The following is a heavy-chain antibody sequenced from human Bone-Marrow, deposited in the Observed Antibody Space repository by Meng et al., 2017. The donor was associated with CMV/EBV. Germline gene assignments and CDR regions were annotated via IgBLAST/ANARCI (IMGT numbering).Heavy chain of an antibody. D-gene: IGHD3-10*01. CDR3: ARMGVAGSNRYLDY. CDR2: IDWDDDK. J-gene: IGHJ4*02. CDR1: GFSLSTFGTR. V-gene: IGHV2-70D*14. Sequence: SGPTLVKPTQTLTLTCTLSGFSLSTFGTRMSWIRQPPGKALEWLARIDWDDDKFYSTSLKTRLTISKDTSKTQVVLTMPSMDPVDTATCYRARMGVAGSNRYLDYWGQGTLVTVSS.